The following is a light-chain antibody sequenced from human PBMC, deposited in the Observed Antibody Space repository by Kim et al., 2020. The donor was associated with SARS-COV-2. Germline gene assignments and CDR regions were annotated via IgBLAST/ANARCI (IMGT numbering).Light chain of an antibody. CDR3: QAWDSSTWV. V-gene: IGLV3-1*01. Sequence: SYELTQPPSVSVSPGQTASITCSGDKLGDKYACWYQQKPGQSPVLVIYQDSKRPSGIPERFSSSNSGNTATLTISRTQAMDEADYYCQAWDSSTWVFGGG. CDR2: QDS. J-gene: IGLJ3*02. CDR1: KLGDKY.